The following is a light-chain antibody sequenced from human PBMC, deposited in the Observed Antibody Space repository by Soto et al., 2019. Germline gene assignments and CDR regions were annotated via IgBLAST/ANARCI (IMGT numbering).Light chain of an antibody. CDR1: QSVRSSY. CDR2: VAS. Sequence: EIVLTQSPVSLSLSPGERATLSCRSSQSVRSSYLAWYQQKPGQAPRLLIYVASTRATGVPARFSGSGSGTEFTLTISSLQSEDLAVYYWQQYNSGPRRFGQGTRWIS. V-gene: IGKV3D-15*01. CDR3: QQYNSGPRR. J-gene: IGKJ1*01.